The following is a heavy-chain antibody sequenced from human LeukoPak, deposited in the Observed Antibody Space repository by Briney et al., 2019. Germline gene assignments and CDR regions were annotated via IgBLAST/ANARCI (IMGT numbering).Heavy chain of an antibody. Sequence: SETLSLTCTVSGGSISSSSFFWGWIRQPPGQGLEWIAAIPYSGVTHYNPSLKSRVTISAHTSRNQFSLKLNSVTATDTAVYYCASLGHCSGGGSCHHDYWGQGTLVTVSS. CDR2: IPYSGVT. J-gene: IGHJ4*02. D-gene: IGHD2-15*01. CDR1: GGSISSSSFF. V-gene: IGHV4-39*01. CDR3: ASLGHCSGGGSCHHDY.